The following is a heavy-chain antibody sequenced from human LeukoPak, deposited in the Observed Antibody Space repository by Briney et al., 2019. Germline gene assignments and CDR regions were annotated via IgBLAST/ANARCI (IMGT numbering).Heavy chain of an antibody. CDR3: ARAGWRYYFDY. CDR2: ISAYNGNT. CDR1: GYSFTSYG. V-gene: IGHV1-18*01. Sequence: ASVKVFCKASGYSFTSYGISWVRQAPGQELEWMGWISAYNGNTNYAQKLQGRVTMTTDTSTSTAYMELRSLRSDDTAVYYCARAGWRYYFDYWGQGTLVTVSS. D-gene: IGHD2-15*01. J-gene: IGHJ4*02.